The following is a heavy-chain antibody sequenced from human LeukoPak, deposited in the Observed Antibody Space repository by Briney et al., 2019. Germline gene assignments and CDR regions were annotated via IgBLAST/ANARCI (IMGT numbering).Heavy chain of an antibody. J-gene: IGHJ3*02. CDR2: ISWDGGST. D-gene: IGHD3-22*01. Sequence: GGSLRLSCAASGFTFDDYTMHWVRQAPGKGLEWVSLISWDGGSTYYADSVKGRFTISRDNSKNTLYLQMNSLRAEDTAVYYCAKVTTMIVVVVGAFDIWGQGTMVTVSS. CDR1: GFTFDDYT. CDR3: AKVTTMIVVVVGAFDI. V-gene: IGHV3-43*01.